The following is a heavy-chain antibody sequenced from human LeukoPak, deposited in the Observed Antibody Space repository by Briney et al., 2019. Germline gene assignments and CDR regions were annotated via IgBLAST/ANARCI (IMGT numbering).Heavy chain of an antibody. V-gene: IGHV3-48*01. CDR3: ARDRQGGNWGDFDF. J-gene: IGHJ4*02. D-gene: IGHD3-16*01. Sequence: GGSLRLSCAASGFTFSGYSMNWVRQAPGKGLEWVSYISKSSSTIYYADSVKGRFTISRDNSRNTLYLQMNSLIAEDTAVYYCARDRQGGNWGDFDFWGQGTLVIVSS. CDR2: ISKSSSTI. CDR1: GFTFSGYS.